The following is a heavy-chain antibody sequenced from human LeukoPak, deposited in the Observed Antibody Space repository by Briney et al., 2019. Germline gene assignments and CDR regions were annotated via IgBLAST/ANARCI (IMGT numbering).Heavy chain of an antibody. D-gene: IGHD6-13*01. J-gene: IGHJ4*02. CDR1: GFTFSSYW. CDR3: ARLGSSSWTFDY. Sequence: GRSLRLSCAASGFTFSSYWMSWVRQAPGKGLEWVANIKQDGSEKYYVGSVKGRFTISRDNAKNSLYLQMNSLRAEDTAVYYCARLGSSSWTFDYWGQGTLVTVSS. V-gene: IGHV3-7*03. CDR2: IKQDGSEK.